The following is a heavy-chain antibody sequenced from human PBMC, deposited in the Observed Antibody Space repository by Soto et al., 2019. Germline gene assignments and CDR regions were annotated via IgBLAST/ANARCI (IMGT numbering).Heavy chain of an antibody. CDR3: ARERRNYDFWSGYYSEKGILRD. CDR2: INPNSGGT. D-gene: IGHD3-3*01. CDR1: GYTFTGYY. Sequence: QVQLVQSGAEVKKPGASVKVSCKASGYTFTGYYMHWVRQAPGQGLEWMGWINPNSGGTNYAQKFPGWVPMTRDTAISTAYMELSRLRSDDTAVYYCARERRNYDFWSGYYSEKGILRDWGQGTLVTVSS. V-gene: IGHV1-2*04. J-gene: IGHJ4*02.